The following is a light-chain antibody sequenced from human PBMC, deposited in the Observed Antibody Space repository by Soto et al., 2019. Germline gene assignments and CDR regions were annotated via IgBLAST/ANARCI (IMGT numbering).Light chain of an antibody. J-gene: IGKJ1*01. CDR3: QQYNNWPPWT. V-gene: IGKV3-15*01. CDR2: GAX. Sequence: IVLTQCPATLSLSPGERATLACRASQSVSNNYAAWYTQKPGQATRLLXXGAXTRATGIPARFSGSGSGKEFTLTLSSLQSEDFAVYYCQQYNNWPPWTFGQGTKVDIK. CDR1: QSVSNN.